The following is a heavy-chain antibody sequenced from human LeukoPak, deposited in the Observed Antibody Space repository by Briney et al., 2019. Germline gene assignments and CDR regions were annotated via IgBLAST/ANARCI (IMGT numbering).Heavy chain of an antibody. CDR2: IIPIFGTA. CDR1: GGTFSSYA. Sequence: ASVKVSCKASGGTFSSYAISWVRQAPGQGLEWTGGIIPIFGTANYAQKFQGRVTITADESTSTAYMELSSLRSEDTAVYYCARGTSGFLIRTNWFDPWGQGTLVTVSS. D-gene: IGHD3-10*01. V-gene: IGHV1-69*13. J-gene: IGHJ5*02. CDR3: ARGTSGFLIRTNWFDP.